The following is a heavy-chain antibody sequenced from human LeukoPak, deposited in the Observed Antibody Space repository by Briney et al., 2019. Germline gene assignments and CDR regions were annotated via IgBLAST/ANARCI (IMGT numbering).Heavy chain of an antibody. Sequence: GGSLRLSCAASGFTFSSYWMLWVRQAPGKGLVWVSRINTDGSSTTYADSVKGRFTISRDNAKNTLYLQMNSLRAEDTAVYYCARGYSSSYRIDYWGQGTLVTVSS. CDR3: ARGYSSSYRIDY. D-gene: IGHD6-6*01. CDR1: GFTFSSYW. V-gene: IGHV3-74*01. J-gene: IGHJ4*02. CDR2: INTDGSST.